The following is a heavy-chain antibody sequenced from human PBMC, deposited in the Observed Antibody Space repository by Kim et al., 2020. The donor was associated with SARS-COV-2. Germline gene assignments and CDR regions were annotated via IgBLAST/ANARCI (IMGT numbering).Heavy chain of an antibody. D-gene: IGHD2-2*02. V-gene: IGHV5-51*01. CDR3: ARQGPYTFDF. Sequence: GESLKISCEASGYIFNNYWIGWVRQKPGKGLEWMGVIYPSDSDTRYIPSFQGQVIMSVDKSNSVAYLQWNNLKSSDTAIHYCARQGPYTFDFWGQGTVVTVSS. CDR2: IYPSDSDT. CDR1: GYIFNNYW. J-gene: IGHJ4*02.